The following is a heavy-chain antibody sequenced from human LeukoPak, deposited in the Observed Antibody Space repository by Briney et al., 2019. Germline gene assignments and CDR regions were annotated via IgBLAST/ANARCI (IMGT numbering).Heavy chain of an antibody. CDR1: GFTFNSYG. V-gene: IGHV3-30*02. J-gene: IGHJ6*03. CDR2: IRFDGSNN. D-gene: IGHD4-23*01. CDR3: ARDGDTVLTRGYYYYMDV. Sequence: GGSLRLSCAASGFTFNSYGIHWVRQAPGKGLEWVAFIRFDGSNNYYADSVKGRFTISRDNSKNTLYLQMNSLRAEDTALYYCARDGDTVLTRGYYYYMDVWGKGTTVTVSS.